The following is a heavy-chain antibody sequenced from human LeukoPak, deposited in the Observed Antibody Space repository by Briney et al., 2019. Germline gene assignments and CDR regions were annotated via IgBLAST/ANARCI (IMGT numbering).Heavy chain of an antibody. CDR2: IKQDGSEK. CDR3: ARGYSSSWYGDAFDI. D-gene: IGHD6-13*01. J-gene: IGHJ3*02. V-gene: IGHV3-7*01. CDR1: GFTFSSYW. Sequence: GGSLRLSCAASGFTFSSYWMSWVRQAPGKGLEWVANIKQDGSEKYYVDSVKGRFTISRDNAKNSLYLQMNSLRAEDTAVYYCARGYSSSWYGDAFDIWGQGTMVTVSS.